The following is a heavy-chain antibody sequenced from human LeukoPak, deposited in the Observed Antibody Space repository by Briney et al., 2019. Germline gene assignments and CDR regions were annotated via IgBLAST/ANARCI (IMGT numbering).Heavy chain of an antibody. J-gene: IGHJ4*02. CDR1: GGSFSGYY. Sequence: SETLSLTCAVYGGSFSGYYWSWIRQPPGKGLEWIGEISHSGSTNYNPSLKSRVTISVDTSKNQFSLKLSSVTAADTAVYYCARMEYYYGSGSYNYWGQGTLVTVSS. CDR3: ARMEYYYGSGSYNY. CDR2: ISHSGST. V-gene: IGHV4-34*01. D-gene: IGHD3-10*01.